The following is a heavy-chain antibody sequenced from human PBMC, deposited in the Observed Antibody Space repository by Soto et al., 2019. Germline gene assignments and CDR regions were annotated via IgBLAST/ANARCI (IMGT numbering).Heavy chain of an antibody. V-gene: IGHV2-70*01. CDR3: AQIAGGSCYRHGMDV. CDR1: GFSLTTSGMC. D-gene: IGHD2-15*01. Sequence: GSGPTLVNPAQTLTLTCTFSGFSLTTSGMCVSWIRQPPGKALEWLALIDWADDKYYSTSLKTRLTISKDTSKKQVVLTMTNMDPVDTATYYCAQIAGGSCYRHGMDVWGQGTTVTVSS. J-gene: IGHJ6*02. CDR2: IDWADDK.